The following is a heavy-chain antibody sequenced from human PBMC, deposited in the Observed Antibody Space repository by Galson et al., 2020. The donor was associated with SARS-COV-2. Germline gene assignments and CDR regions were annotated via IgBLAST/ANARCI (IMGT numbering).Heavy chain of an antibody. CDR3: DRQVVEMATTLGYYYYSYGMDV. Sequence: SGPTLVKPTQTLTLTCTFSGFSLSTSGMCVSWIRQPPGKALEWLALIDWDDDKYYSTSLKTRLTISKDTSKNQVVLTMTNMDPVDTATYYCDRQVVEMATTLGYYYYSYGMDVWGQGTTVTVSS. D-gene: IGHD5-12*01. CDR2: IDWDDDK. V-gene: IGHV2-70*01. CDR1: GFSLSTSGMC. J-gene: IGHJ6*02.